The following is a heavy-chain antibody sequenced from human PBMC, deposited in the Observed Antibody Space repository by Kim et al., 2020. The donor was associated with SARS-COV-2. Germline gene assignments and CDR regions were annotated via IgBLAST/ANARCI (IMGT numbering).Heavy chain of an antibody. J-gene: IGHJ6*02. Sequence: YAEPVKGRFTISRDNSKNTLYLQMNSLRAEDTAVYYCARTFSGSYYYGMDVWGQGTTVTVSS. V-gene: IGHV3-30*01. D-gene: IGHD1-26*01. CDR3: ARTFSGSYYYGMDV.